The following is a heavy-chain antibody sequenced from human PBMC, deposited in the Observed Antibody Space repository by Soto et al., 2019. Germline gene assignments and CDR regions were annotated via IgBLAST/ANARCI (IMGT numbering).Heavy chain of an antibody. CDR3: ARVLRSRGWFDP. Sequence: SETLSLTCTVSGGSISSGGYYWSWIRQHPGKGLEWIGYIYYSGSTYYNPSLKIRVTISVDTSKNQFSLKLSSVTAADTAVYYCARVLRSRGWFDPWGQGTLVTVSS. CDR1: GGSISSGGYY. V-gene: IGHV4-31*03. D-gene: IGHD3-10*01. J-gene: IGHJ5*02. CDR2: IYYSGST.